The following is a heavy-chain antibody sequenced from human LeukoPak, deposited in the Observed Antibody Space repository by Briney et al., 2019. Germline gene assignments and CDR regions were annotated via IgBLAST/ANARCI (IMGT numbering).Heavy chain of an antibody. Sequence: SETLSLTCTVSGGSISGYYWSWIRQPAGKGLEWIGRIFTSGSTNYNPSLKSRVTMSVDTSKNQFSLKLSSVTAADTAVYYCARDRVDYYGSGPFYMDVWGKGTTVTVSS. CDR2: IFTSGST. V-gene: IGHV4-4*07. J-gene: IGHJ6*03. CDR3: ARDRVDYYGSGPFYMDV. CDR1: GGSISGYY. D-gene: IGHD3-10*01.